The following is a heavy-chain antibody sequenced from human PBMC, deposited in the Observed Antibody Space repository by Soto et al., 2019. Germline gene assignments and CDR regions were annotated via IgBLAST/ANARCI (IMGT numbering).Heavy chain of an antibody. V-gene: IGHV3-23*01. CDR1: GFTFSSYA. CDR2: ISGSGGST. CDR3: AKYSEASGSGWYNKPFDY. D-gene: IGHD6-19*01. Sequence: GGSLRLSCAASGFTFSSYAMSWVRQAPGKGLEWVSAISGSGGSTYYADSVKGRFTISRDNSKNTLYLQMNSLRAEDTAVYYCAKYSEASGSGWYNKPFDYWGQGTLVTVSS. J-gene: IGHJ4*02.